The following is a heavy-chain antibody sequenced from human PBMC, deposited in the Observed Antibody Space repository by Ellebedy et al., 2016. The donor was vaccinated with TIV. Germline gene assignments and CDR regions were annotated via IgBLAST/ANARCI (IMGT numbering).Heavy chain of an antibody. CDR1: GGSISSSSYY. J-gene: IGHJ5*02. D-gene: IGHD6-13*01. CDR2: IYYSGST. V-gene: IGHV4-39*07. CDR3: ARAYDSSSWYMGP. Sequence: MPSETLSLTCTVSGGSISSSSYYWGWIRQPPGKGLEWIGSIYYSGSTYYNPSLKSRVTISVDTSKNQFSLKLSSVTAADTAVYYCARAYDSSSWYMGPWGQGTLVTVSS.